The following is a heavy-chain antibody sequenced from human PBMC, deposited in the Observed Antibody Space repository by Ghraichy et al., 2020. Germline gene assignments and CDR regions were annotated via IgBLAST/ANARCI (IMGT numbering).Heavy chain of an antibody. CDR1: GFTFSSYA. CDR3: AKDQESLFSPFDY. CDR2: ISGSGGRT. V-gene: IGHV3-23*01. J-gene: IGHJ4*02. Sequence: GSLRLSCAASGFTFSSYAMSWVRQAPGKGLGWVSAISGSGGRTYYADSVKGRFTISRDNSKNTLYLQMNSLRAEDTAVYYCAKDQESLFSPFDYWGQGTLVTV. D-gene: IGHD3-10*01.